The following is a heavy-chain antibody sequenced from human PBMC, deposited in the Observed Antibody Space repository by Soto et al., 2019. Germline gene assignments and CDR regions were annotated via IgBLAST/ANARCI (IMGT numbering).Heavy chain of an antibody. Sequence: GGSLRLSCAASGFTFSSYAMSWVRQAPGKGLEWVSAISGSGGSTYYADSVKGRFTISRDNSKNTLYLQMNSLRAEDTAVYYCAKDRGDLWSGYYTGFYGYYGMDVWGQGTTVTVSS. CDR3: AKDRGDLWSGYYTGFYGYYGMDV. J-gene: IGHJ6*02. D-gene: IGHD3-3*01. CDR1: GFTFSSYA. V-gene: IGHV3-23*01. CDR2: ISGSGGST.